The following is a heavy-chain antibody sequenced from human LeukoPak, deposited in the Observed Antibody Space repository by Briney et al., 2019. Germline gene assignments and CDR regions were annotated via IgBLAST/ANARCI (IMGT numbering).Heavy chain of an antibody. V-gene: IGHV1-2*02. CDR2: INPNSGGT. D-gene: IGHD6-6*01. CDR1: GYTFTGYY. CDR3: ARDISSSWIYYYYYMDV. Sequence: ASVKVSCKASGYTFTGYYMHWVRQAPGQGLEWMGWINPNSGGTNYAQKFQGRVTMTRDTSISTAYMELSRLRSDDTAVYYCARDISSSWIYYYYYMDVWGKGTVVTVSS. J-gene: IGHJ6*03.